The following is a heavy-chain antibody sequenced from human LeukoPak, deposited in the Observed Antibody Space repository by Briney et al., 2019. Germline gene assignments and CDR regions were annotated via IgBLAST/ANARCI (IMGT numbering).Heavy chain of an antibody. CDR2: ISSSSSYI. CDR3: ARDLFAQWLVPGDFDY. Sequence: GGSLRLSCAASGFTFSSYSMNWVRQAPGKGLEWVSSISSSSSYIYYADSVKGRFTISRDNAKNSLYLQMNSLRAEDTAVYYCARDLFAQWLVPGDFDYRGQGTLVTVSS. V-gene: IGHV3-21*01. CDR1: GFTFSSYS. J-gene: IGHJ4*02. D-gene: IGHD6-19*01.